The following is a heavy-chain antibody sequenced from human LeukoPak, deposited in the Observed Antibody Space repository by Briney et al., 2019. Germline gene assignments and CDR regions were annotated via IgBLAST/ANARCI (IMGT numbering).Heavy chain of an antibody. CDR2: IKQDGSEK. CDR1: GFTFSSYC. D-gene: IGHD3-10*01. V-gene: IGHV3-7*01. Sequence: GGSLRLSCAASGFTFSSYCMSWVRQAPGKGLEWVADIKQDGSEKYYVDSVKGRFIISRDNANNSLYLQMNSLRAEATAVYYCARDNFLTPYYYGSGSYYKGPYYYGMDVWGQGTTVTVSS. J-gene: IGHJ6*02. CDR3: ARDNFLTPYYYGSGSYYKGPYYYGMDV.